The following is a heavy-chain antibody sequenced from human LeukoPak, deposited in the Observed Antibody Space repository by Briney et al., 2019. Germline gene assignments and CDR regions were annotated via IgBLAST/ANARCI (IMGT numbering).Heavy chain of an antibody. Sequence: KSSETLSLTCAVSCGAISSYNWGCSRQPPGKGLEWIGCIYYSGSTSYNPSLKSRVTISVDTSKNQFSLKLSSVTAADTAVYYCARHARLDTSSLLWADYWGQGTLVTVSS. J-gene: IGHJ4*02. V-gene: IGHV4-59*08. CDR1: CGAISSYN. D-gene: IGHD5-18*01. CDR2: IYYSGST. CDR3: ARHARLDTSSLLWADY.